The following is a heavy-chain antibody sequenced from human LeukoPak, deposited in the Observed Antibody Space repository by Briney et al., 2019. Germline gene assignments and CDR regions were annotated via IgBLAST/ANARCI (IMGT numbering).Heavy chain of an antibody. Sequence: PSGTLSLTCAVYGGSFSGYYWSWVRQAPGKGLEWVSAISGGGGSTYYADSVKGRFTISRDNSKNTLYLQMNSLRAEDTAVYYCAKRAGTIGYWGQGTLVTVSS. CDR1: GGSFSGYY. D-gene: IGHD1-7*01. CDR2: ISGGGGST. CDR3: AKRAGTIGY. J-gene: IGHJ4*02. V-gene: IGHV3-23*01.